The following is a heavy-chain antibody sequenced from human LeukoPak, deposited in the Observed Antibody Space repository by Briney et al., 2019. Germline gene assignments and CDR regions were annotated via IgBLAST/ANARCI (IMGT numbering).Heavy chain of an antibody. J-gene: IGHJ3*02. D-gene: IGHD3-10*01. Sequence: SETLSLTCTVSGGSISSGSYYWSWIRQPAGKGLEWIGRIYTSGSTNYNPSLKSRVTISVDTSKNQFSLKLSSVTAADTAVYYCPRDPGIDAFDIWGQGTMVTVSS. V-gene: IGHV4-61*02. CDR1: GGSISSGSYY. CDR3: PRDPGIDAFDI. CDR2: IYTSGST.